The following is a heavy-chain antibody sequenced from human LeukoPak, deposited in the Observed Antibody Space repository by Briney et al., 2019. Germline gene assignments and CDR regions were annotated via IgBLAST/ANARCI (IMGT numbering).Heavy chain of an antibody. J-gene: IGHJ4*02. V-gene: IGHV3-33*06. CDR2: IWYDGSNK. CDR3: AKDRGIAMAGIYDY. CDR1: GFTFSSYG. Sequence: PEGSLRLSCAASGFTFSSYGMHWVRQAPGKGLEWVAVIWYDGSNKYYADSVKGRFTISRDNSKNTLYLQMNSLRAEDTAVYYCAKDRGIAMAGIYDYWGQATLVTVSS. D-gene: IGHD6-19*01.